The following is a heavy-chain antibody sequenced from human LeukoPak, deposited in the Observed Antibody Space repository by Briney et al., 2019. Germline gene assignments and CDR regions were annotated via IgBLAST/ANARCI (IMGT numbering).Heavy chain of an antibody. CDR3: ARSTRPYYDFWSGYPFDY. CDR1: GYTFTGYY. V-gene: IGHV1-2*02. J-gene: IGHJ4*02. Sequence: ASVKVSCKASGYTFTGYYMHWVRQAPGQGLEWMGWINPNSGGTNYAQKFQGRVTMTRDTSISTAYMELSRLGSDDTAVYYCARSTRPYYDFWSGYPFDYWGQGTLVTVSS. D-gene: IGHD3-3*01. CDR2: INPNSGGT.